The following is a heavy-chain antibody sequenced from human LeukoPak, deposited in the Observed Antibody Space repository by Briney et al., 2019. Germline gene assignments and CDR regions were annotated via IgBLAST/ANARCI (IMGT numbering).Heavy chain of an antibody. Sequence: GGSLRLSCAASGFTFSSYWMHWVRQAPGKGLVWVSRISSDGSSTNFADSVKGRFTISRDNAKNTLYLQMNGLRAEDTAVYYCALFSGLHSAMDGCWGQGTLVTVSS. D-gene: IGHD5-18*01. CDR1: GFTFSSYW. CDR3: ALFSGLHSAMDGC. J-gene: IGHJ4*02. V-gene: IGHV3-74*01. CDR2: ISSDGSST.